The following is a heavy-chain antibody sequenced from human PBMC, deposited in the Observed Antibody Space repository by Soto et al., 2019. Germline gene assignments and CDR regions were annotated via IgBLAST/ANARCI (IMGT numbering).Heavy chain of an antibody. D-gene: IGHD6-19*01. CDR3: ASGYYIAVATYYYGMDV. CDR2: IFYSENT. V-gene: IGHV4-39*01. CDR1: GCSISSSSYY. Sequence: SETLSLTCTVSGCSISSSSYYWGWIRQPPGKGLEWIGSIFYSENTYYNPSLKSRVTISVDTSKNQFSLKLSSVTAADTAVYYCASGYYIAVATYYYGMDVWGQGTTVTVSS. J-gene: IGHJ6*02.